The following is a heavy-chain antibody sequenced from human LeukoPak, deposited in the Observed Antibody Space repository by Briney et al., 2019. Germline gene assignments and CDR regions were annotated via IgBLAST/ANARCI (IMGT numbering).Heavy chain of an antibody. Sequence: ASVKVSCKASGYTFTSYGISWVRQAPGQGLEWMGWISAYNGNTNYAQKLQGRVTMTTGTSTSTAYMELRSLRSDDTAVYYCARTTTGISYVGVDYWGQGTLVTVSS. CDR1: GYTFTSYG. CDR2: ISAYNGNT. J-gene: IGHJ4*02. V-gene: IGHV1-18*01. D-gene: IGHD1-14*01. CDR3: ARTTTGISYVGVDY.